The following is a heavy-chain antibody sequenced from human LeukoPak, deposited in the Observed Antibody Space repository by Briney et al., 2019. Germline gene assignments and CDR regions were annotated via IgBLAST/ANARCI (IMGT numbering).Heavy chain of an antibody. CDR3: ARDLHDYSNYVAVYYFDY. D-gene: IGHD4-11*01. Sequence: GGSLRLSCAASGFTFSSYSMNWVRQAPGKGLEWVSSISSSSSYIYYADSVKGRFTISRDNAKNSLYLQMNSLRAEDTAVYYCARDLHDYSNYVAVYYFDYWGQGTLVTVSS. CDR1: GFTFSSYS. J-gene: IGHJ4*02. CDR2: ISSSSSYI. V-gene: IGHV3-21*01.